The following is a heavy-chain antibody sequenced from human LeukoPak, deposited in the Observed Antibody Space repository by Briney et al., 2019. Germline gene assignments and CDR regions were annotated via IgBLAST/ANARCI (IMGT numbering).Heavy chain of an antibody. CDR2: FDRENDET. D-gene: IGHD4-11*01. CDR1: GFILTEVS. J-gene: IGHJ4*02. V-gene: IGHV1-24*01. Sequence: ASVKLSCTVSGFILTEVSIHWLRQAPRKGPEWMGSFDRENDETIYSHNFQGRVAMTEDTSADTAYMELTSLRSDGTAVYYCVADHYNNHGNFDFWGQGTLVTVSS. CDR3: VADHYNNHGNFDF.